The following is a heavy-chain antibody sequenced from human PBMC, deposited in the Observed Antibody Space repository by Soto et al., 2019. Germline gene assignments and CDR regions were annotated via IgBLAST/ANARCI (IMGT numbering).Heavy chain of an antibody. J-gene: IGHJ4*02. CDR2: IYHSGNT. CDR1: GGSISSSVYS. Sequence: SETLSLTCAVSGGSISSSVYSWSWIRQPLGKGLEWVGYIYHSGNTYYNPSLKSRVNISADRSKNQFSLKLSSVTAADTAVYFCARVHGHYGRYFDYWGQGTLVTVSS. CDR3: ARVHGHYGRYFDY. V-gene: IGHV4-30-2*01. D-gene: IGHD4-17*01.